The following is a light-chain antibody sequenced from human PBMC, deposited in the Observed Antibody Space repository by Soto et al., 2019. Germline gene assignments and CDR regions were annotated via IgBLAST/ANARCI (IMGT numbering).Light chain of an antibody. CDR3: RSYTSSSTLYV. V-gene: IGLV2-14*01. Sequence: QSVLTQPASVSGSPGQSITISCTGTSSDVGGYNYVSWYQQHPGKAPKLMIYDVSNRPSGVSNRFSGSKSGNTASLTISGLQAEDEADYYCRSYTSSSTLYVFGPGTKVTVL. CDR1: SSDVGGYNY. J-gene: IGLJ1*01. CDR2: DVS.